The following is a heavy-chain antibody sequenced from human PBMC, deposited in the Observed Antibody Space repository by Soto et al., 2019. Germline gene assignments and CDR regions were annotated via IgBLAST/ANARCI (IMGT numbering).Heavy chain of an antibody. CDR3: ARDPVTGSYDY. D-gene: IGHD1-26*01. J-gene: IGHJ4*02. V-gene: IGHV3-21*06. Sequence: EVQLVESGGGLVKPGGSLRLSCAASGFPFSSYSMNWVRQAPGRGLEWVSYISGFSNHIYYADSVKGRFTISRDNAKNSLFLQMNSLRVEDTAVYYCARDPVTGSYDYWGQGTLVTVSS. CDR1: GFPFSSYS. CDR2: ISGFSNHI.